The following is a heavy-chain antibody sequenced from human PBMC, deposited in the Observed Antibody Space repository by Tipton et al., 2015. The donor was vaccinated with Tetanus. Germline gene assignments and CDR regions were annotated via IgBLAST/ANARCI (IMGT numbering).Heavy chain of an antibody. J-gene: IGHJ4*02. CDR1: GFTFSNSP. CDR3: AREADCSGGSCFSGDFDN. Sequence: SLRLSCVASGFTFSNSPMHWVRRAPGKGLEWATVISPDGRGKNYADSVKGRFTISRDNSKNTLYLQMNSLRAEDTALYYCAREADCSGGSCFSGDFDNWGQGTQVTVSS. D-gene: IGHD2-15*01. CDR2: ISPDGRGK. V-gene: IGHV3-30*04.